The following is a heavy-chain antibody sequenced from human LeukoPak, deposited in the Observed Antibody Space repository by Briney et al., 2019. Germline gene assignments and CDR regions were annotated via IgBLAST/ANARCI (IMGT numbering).Heavy chain of an antibody. CDR2: ISYDGSNK. Sequence: PGRSLRLSCAASGFTFSSYAMHWVRQAPGKGLEWVAVISYDGSNKYYADSVKGRFTISRDNSKSTLYLQMNSLRAEDTAVYYCARARDCTNGVCYPPSGYWGQGTLVTVSS. J-gene: IGHJ4*02. D-gene: IGHD2-8*01. CDR3: ARARDCTNGVCYPPSGY. V-gene: IGHV3-30*01. CDR1: GFTFSSYA.